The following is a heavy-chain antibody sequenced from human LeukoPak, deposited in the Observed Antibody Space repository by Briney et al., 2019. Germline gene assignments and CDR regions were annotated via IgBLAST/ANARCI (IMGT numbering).Heavy chain of an antibody. V-gene: IGHV1-2*04. Sequence: ASVKVSCKASGYTFTGYYMHWVRQAPGQGLEWMGWINPNSGGTNYAQKFQGWVTMTRDTSISTAYMELSRLRSEDTAVYYCATSRKASSGYYWERWFDPWGQGTLVTVSS. CDR2: INPNSGGT. J-gene: IGHJ5*02. D-gene: IGHD3-22*01. CDR1: GYTFTGYY. CDR3: ATSRKASSGYYWERWFDP.